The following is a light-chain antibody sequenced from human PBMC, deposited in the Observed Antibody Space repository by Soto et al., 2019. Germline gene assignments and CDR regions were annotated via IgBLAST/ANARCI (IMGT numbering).Light chain of an antibody. CDR3: QQSYSASVT. V-gene: IGKV1-39*01. Sequence: DIQVTQSPSSLSASVGDRVTITCRTSQTLMNYLNWYQQKPGKAPKLLIYAASNLQSGVPSRFSGSGSGTDFTLTISKLQPDDFATYYCQQSYSASVTFGQGTEVVIK. CDR2: AAS. CDR1: QTLMNY. J-gene: IGKJ1*01.